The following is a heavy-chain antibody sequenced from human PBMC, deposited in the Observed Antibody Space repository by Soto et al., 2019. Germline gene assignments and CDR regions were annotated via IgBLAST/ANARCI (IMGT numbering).Heavy chain of an antibody. J-gene: IGHJ4*02. D-gene: IGHD3-10*01. V-gene: IGHV5-51*01. CDR1: GYSFISYW. CDR2: IYPCDSDT. CDR3: ARSHGDYFGSASYYDY. Sequence: GESLKISCKGSGYSFISYWIGWVRQMPGKGLEWMGIIYPCDSDTTYSPSFQGQVTISADKSISTAYLQWSSLKASDTAMYYCARSHGDYFGSASYYDYWGQGTL.